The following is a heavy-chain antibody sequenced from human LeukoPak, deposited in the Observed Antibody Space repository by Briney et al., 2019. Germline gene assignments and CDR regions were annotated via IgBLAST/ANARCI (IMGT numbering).Heavy chain of an antibody. Sequence: GGSLRLSCAVSGFTFSSSEMNWVRQAPGKGLEWISYISSSSGSTIYYADSVKGRFTISRDNAKNSLYLQMNSLRADDTAVYYCTRDDGYNRFYIWGQGTMVSVSS. D-gene: IGHD5-24*01. CDR3: TRDDGYNRFYI. J-gene: IGHJ3*02. V-gene: IGHV3-48*03. CDR2: ISSSSGSTI. CDR1: GFTFSSSE.